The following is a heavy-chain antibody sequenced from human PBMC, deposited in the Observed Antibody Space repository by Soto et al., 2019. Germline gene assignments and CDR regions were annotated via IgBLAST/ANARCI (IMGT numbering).Heavy chain of an antibody. V-gene: IGHV3-30*18. Sequence: QVQLVESGGGVVQPGRSLRLSCAASGFTFSSYGMHWVRQAPGKGLEWVAVILYDGNKKYYADSVKGRLTISRDNSKNTLYRQMSGLRAEDTALSYCAKDQVHVEVVARDYYGMDVWGQGTTVTVSS. J-gene: IGHJ6*02. CDR3: AKDQVHVEVVARDYYGMDV. CDR2: ILYDGNKK. D-gene: IGHD2-15*01. CDR1: GFTFSSYG.